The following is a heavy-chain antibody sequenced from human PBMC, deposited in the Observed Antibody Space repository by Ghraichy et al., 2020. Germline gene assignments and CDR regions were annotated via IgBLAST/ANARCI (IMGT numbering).Heavy chain of an antibody. J-gene: IGHJ2*01. V-gene: IGHV4-34*01. CDR1: GGSFSGYY. CDR2: INHSGST. D-gene: IGHD2/OR15-2a*01. CDR3: ARSRIGPLLFLAWYFDL. Sequence: SETLSLTCAVYGGSFSGYYWSWIRQPPGKGLEWIGEINHSGSTNYNPSLKSRVTISVDTSKNQFSLKLSSVTAADTAVYYCARSRIGPLLFLAWYFDLWGRGTLVTVSS.